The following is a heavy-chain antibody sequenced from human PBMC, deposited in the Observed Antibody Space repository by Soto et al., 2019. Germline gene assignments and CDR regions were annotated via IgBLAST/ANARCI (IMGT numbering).Heavy chain of an antibody. Sequence: SQTLSLTCAISGDSVSSNSAAWNWIRQSPSRGLDWLGRTYYRSKWYNDYAVSVKSRITINPDTSKNQFSLQLNSVTPEDTAVYYCARGGVGATEGYYYYGMDVWGQGTTVTVSS. CDR1: GDSVSSNSAA. J-gene: IGHJ6*02. V-gene: IGHV6-1*01. CDR3: ARGGVGATEGYYYYGMDV. CDR2: TYYRSKWYN. D-gene: IGHD1-26*01.